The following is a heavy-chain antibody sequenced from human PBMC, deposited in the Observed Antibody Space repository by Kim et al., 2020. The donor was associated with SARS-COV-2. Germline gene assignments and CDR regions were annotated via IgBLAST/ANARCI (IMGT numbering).Heavy chain of an antibody. D-gene: IGHD2-2*01. Sequence: SETLSLTCTVSGGSISSYYWSWIRQPPGKGLEWIGYIYYSGSTNYNPSLKSRVTISVDTSKNQFSLKLSSVTAADTVVYYCARHGGDIVVVPAAMPDYYYYYGMDVWGQGTTVTVSS. CDR2: IYYSGST. J-gene: IGHJ6*02. CDR3: ARHGGDIVVVPAAMPDYYYYYGMDV. V-gene: IGHV4-59*08. CDR1: GGSISSYY.